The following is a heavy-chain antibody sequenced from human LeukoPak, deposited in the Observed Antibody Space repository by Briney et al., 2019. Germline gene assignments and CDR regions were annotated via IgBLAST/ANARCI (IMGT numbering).Heavy chain of an antibody. CDR1: GFTFSSYS. CDR3: ARQIVGATDPYFDY. D-gene: IGHD1-26*01. J-gene: IGHJ4*02. Sequence: PGGSLRLPCAASGFTFSSYSMNWVRQAPGKGLEWVSSISSSSSYIYYADSVKGRFTISRDNAKNSLYLQMNSLRAEDTAVYYCARQIVGATDPYFDYWGQGTLVTVSS. V-gene: IGHV3-21*01. CDR2: ISSSSSYI.